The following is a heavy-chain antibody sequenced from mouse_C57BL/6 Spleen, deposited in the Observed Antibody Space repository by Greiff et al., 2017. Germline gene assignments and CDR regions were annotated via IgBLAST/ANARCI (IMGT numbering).Heavy chain of an antibody. Sequence: LQQSGAELVRPGASVKMSCKASGYTFTSYNMHWVKQTPRKGLEWIGGIYPGNGDTSYNQKFKGKATLPVDNSSSTAYMPLSGLASEDSAVYVCARGTDFGYWGQGTTLTVSS. J-gene: IGHJ2*01. V-gene: IGHV1-12*01. CDR1: GYTFTSYN. D-gene: IGHD3-3*01. CDR3: ARGTDFGY. CDR2: IYPGNGDT.